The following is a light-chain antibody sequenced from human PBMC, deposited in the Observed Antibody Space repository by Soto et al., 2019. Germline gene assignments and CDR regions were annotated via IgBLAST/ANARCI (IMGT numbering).Light chain of an antibody. CDR2: DVY. CDR1: SSDIGAYNY. CDR3: SSYTDTTLLV. J-gene: IGLJ2*01. Sequence: QSALTQPASVSGSPGQSIAISCTGTSSDIGAYNYVSWYQQHPGKAPKLLIYDVYNRPSGVSNRFSGSKSGNTASLTISGLQAEDEAHYYCSSYTDTTLLVFGGGTKLTVL. V-gene: IGLV2-14*03.